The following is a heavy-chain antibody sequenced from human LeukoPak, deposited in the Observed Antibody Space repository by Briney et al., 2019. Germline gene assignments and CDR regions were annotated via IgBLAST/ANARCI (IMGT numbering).Heavy chain of an antibody. CDR2: ISYDGSNK. CDR1: GFTFSSYG. J-gene: IGHJ4*02. Sequence: GGSLRLSCAASGFTFSSYGMHGVRQAPGKGLEWVAVISYDGSNKYYADSVKGRFTIPRDNSKNTLYLQMNSLRAEDTAVYYCARDLSIGAVDTGGQGTLVTVSS. V-gene: IGHV3-30*03. CDR3: ARDLSIGAVDT. D-gene: IGHD6-13*01.